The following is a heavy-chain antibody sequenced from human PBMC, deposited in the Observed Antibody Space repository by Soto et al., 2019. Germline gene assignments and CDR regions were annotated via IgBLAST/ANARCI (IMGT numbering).Heavy chain of an antibody. CDR2: IYYSGNT. CDR3: SRLYNGPPADY. Sequence: SETLSLTCSVSGDYISNRNYHWGLTRQPPGKGLEWIGSIYYSGNTYYNPSLKSRVTISADTSKNQFSLKVDSVTATDTAIYYCSRLYNGPPADYWGEGTLVTVSS. V-gene: IGHV4-39*01. CDR1: GDYISNRNYH. J-gene: IGHJ4*02. D-gene: IGHD1-26*01.